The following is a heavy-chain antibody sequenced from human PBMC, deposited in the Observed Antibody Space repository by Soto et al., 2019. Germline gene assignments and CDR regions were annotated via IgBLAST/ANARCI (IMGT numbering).Heavy chain of an antibody. V-gene: IGHV3-33*01. D-gene: IGHD4-17*01. CDR3: ARDLRRPDCTVIDP. CDR2: IWYDGSNK. J-gene: IGHJ5*02. CDR1: GFTFSSYG. Sequence: GGSLRLSCAASGFTFSSYGMHWVRQAPGKGLEWVAVIWYDGSNKYYADYVKGRFTISRDNSKNTLYLQMNSLRAEDTAVYYCARDLRRPDCTVIDPWGQGTLVTVSS.